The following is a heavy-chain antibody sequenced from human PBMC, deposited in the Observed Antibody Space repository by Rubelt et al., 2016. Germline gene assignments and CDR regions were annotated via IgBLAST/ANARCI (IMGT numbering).Heavy chain of an antibody. Sequence: RGLEWLGRTYYRSKWYNDYAVSVKSRITINPDTSKNQFSLQLNSVTPEDTAVYYCARGGGIAAAGQIDYWAQGTLVTVSS. CDR2: TYYRSKWYN. D-gene: IGHD6-13*01. V-gene: IGHV6-1*01. CDR3: ARGGGIAAAGQIDY. J-gene: IGHJ4*02.